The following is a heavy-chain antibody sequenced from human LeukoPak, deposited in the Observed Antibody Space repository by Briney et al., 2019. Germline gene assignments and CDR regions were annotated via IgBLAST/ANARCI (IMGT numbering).Heavy chain of an antibody. CDR3: ARDRTVVTKYDAFDI. V-gene: IGHV3-64*04. CDR2: IGSDGGST. D-gene: IGHD4-23*01. Sequence: GGSLRLSCSASGFTFRSYAMNWVRQAPGKGLEYVSGIGSDGGSTYYADSVKGRFTISRDNAKNSLFLQMNSLRAEDTAVYYCARDRTVVTKYDAFDIWGQGTMVTVSS. CDR1: GFTFRSYA. J-gene: IGHJ3*02.